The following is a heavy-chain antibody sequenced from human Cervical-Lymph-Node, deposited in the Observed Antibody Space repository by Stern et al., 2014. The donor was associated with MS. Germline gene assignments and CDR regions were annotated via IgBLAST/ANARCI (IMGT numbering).Heavy chain of an antibody. V-gene: IGHV5-51*01. CDR1: GYTFTSYW. CDR2: IFPGGSDI. J-gene: IGHJ4*02. CDR3: ARQRYFDY. Sequence: VQLGQSGPEVKRPGESLKISCQASGYTFTSYWIGWVRQMPGKGLEWIAIIFPGGSDIRYSPSFQGQVTISADKSSSTAYLQWNNLKASDTAIYYYARQRYFDYWGQGTLVTVSS.